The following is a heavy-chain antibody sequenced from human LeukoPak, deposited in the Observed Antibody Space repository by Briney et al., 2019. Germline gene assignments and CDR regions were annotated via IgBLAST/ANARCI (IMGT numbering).Heavy chain of an antibody. CDR2: IWYDGSNK. V-gene: IGHV3-33*06. CDR3: AKGPRDYYYYYMDV. J-gene: IGHJ6*03. Sequence: GGSLRLSCAASGFTFSSYGMHWVRQAPGKGLEWVAVIWYDGSNKYYADSVKGRFTISRDNSKNTLYLQMNSLRAEDTAVYYCAKGPRDYYYYYMDVWGKGTTVTVSS. CDR1: GFTFSSYG. D-gene: IGHD5-24*01.